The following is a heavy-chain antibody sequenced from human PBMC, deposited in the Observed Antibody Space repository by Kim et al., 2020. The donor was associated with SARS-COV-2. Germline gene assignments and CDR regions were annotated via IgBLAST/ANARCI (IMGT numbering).Heavy chain of an antibody. D-gene: IGHD1-1*01. CDR3: AKETTESKYFDY. V-gene: IGHV3-9*01. Sequence: GYADSVKGRFTISRDNTKNSLYLQMNSLRAEDTAMYYCAKETTESKYFDYWGQGTLVTVSS. J-gene: IGHJ4*02.